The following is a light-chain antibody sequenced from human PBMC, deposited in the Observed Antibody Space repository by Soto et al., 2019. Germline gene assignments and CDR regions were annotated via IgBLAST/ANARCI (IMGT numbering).Light chain of an antibody. V-gene: IGKV1-39*01. CDR3: QQSYSTPLT. Sequence: DIQMTQSPSSLSASVGDSVTITCRGSQTMSTYLNWYQQRPEKAPKLVIYAASTLQSGVPTRFSGSGCGIDSTITISILRPEDFATYYCQQSYSTPLTFGGGTKVEIK. J-gene: IGKJ4*01. CDR2: AAS. CDR1: QTMSTY.